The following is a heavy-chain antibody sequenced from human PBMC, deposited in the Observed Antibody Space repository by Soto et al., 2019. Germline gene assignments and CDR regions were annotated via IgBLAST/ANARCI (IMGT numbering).Heavy chain of an antibody. CDR1: GYTFTSYG. CDR3: ARVKITFGGVIVRGFDY. Sequence: QVQLVQSGAEVKKPGASVKVSCKASGYTFTSYGISRVRQAPAQGLEWMGWISAYNGNTNYAQKLQGRVTMTTDTSTITAYMELRSLRSDDTAVYYCARVKITFGGVIVRGFDYWGQGTLVTVSS. J-gene: IGHJ4*02. V-gene: IGHV1-18*01. D-gene: IGHD3-16*02. CDR2: ISAYNGNT.